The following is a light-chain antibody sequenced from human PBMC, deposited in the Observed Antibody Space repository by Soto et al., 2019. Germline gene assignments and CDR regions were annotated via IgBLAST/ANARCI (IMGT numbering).Light chain of an antibody. Sequence: DLQMTQSPSSVSASVGDRVTITCRASQAIDSWLAWYQQTPGEAPKLLIFTGSLLHSGVPPRFSGSGSGTDFTLTIGSLQPEDFATYYCQQTLSFPPAFGQGTKV. CDR2: TGS. V-gene: IGKV1-12*01. CDR1: QAIDSW. J-gene: IGKJ1*01. CDR3: QQTLSFPPA.